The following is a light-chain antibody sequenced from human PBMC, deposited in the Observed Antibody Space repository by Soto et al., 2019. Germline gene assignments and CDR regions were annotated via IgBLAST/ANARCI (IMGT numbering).Light chain of an antibody. V-gene: IGKV3-20*01. J-gene: IGKJ1*01. Sequence: DIVLTQSPGTLSLSPGERVTLSCRASQIVTSDYLAWYHQEPGQAPRLLIYGAFNRATGIPDRFSGSGSGTDFTLTISRLEPEDFAVYYCEQYGSSPRTFGQGTKVDIK. CDR2: GAF. CDR3: EQYGSSPRT. CDR1: QIVTSDY.